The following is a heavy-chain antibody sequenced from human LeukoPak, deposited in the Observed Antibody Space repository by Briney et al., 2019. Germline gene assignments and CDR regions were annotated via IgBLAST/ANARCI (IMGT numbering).Heavy chain of an antibody. V-gene: IGHV3-33*01. Sequence: GGSLRLSCAASGFTFRNHGMHWVRQAPGKGLEWVAVIWYDGSNTYYADSVKGRFTVSRDNSKNTLYLQMNSLRAEDTAVYYCARDRSVDYFDYWGQGILVTVSS. J-gene: IGHJ4*02. CDR1: GFTFRNHG. D-gene: IGHD6-19*01. CDR2: IWYDGSNT. CDR3: ARDRSVDYFDY.